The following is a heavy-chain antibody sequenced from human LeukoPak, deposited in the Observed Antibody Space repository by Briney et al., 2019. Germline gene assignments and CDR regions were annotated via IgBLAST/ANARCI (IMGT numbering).Heavy chain of an antibody. CDR3: ARAVGGYYDISGYFDY. CDR1: GGSMSSYY. J-gene: IGHJ4*02. Sequence: PSETLSLTCTVSGGSMSSYYWSWIRQPAGKGLEWIGRIYTSGSTNYNPSFKSRVAMSVDTSKNQFSLKLSSVTAADTAVYYCARAVGGYYDISGYFDYWGQGTLVTVSS. CDR2: IYTSGST. V-gene: IGHV4-4*07. D-gene: IGHD3-9*01.